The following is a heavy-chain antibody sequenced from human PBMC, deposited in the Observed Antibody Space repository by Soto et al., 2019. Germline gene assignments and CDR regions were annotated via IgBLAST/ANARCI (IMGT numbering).Heavy chain of an antibody. CDR2: IWYDGSNK. CDR1: GFTFSSYG. CDR3: ARDRYSSGWYDLDY. D-gene: IGHD6-19*01. J-gene: IGHJ4*02. Sequence: QVQLVESGGGVVQPGRSLRLSCAASGFTFSSYGMHWVRQAPGKGLEWVAVIWYDGSNKYYADSVKGRFTISRDNSKNPLYRQMNSLRAEDTAVYYCARDRYSSGWYDLDYWGQGTLVTVSS. V-gene: IGHV3-33*01.